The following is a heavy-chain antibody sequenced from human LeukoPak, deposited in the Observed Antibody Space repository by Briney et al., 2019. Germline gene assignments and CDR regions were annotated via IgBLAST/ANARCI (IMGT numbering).Heavy chain of an antibody. CDR2: ISPYKGNT. CDR1: RYTVARYG. D-gene: IGHD2-2*03. J-gene: IGHJ5*02. CDR3: ARDPGYCSSTSCYSPIPFDP. Sequence: ASVKVSCKASRYTVARYGIIWLRQAPGHGLEGMGWISPYKGNTNYPPKLQGRSTSTTDTSTSPAHLELWSLRSDDTAVYYSARDPGYCSSTSCYSPIPFDPWGQGTLVTVSS. V-gene: IGHV1-18*01.